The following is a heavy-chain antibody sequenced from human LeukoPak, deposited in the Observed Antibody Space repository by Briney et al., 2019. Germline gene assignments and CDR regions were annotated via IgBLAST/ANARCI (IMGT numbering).Heavy chain of an antibody. D-gene: IGHD2-8*01. J-gene: IGHJ6*02. CDR2: INHSGST. CDR3: ATVNGHKFYYYYGMDV. CDR1: GRSFSGYY. Sequence: SETLSLTCAVYGRSFSGYYWSWIRQPPGKGLEWIGEINHSGSTNYNPSLKSRVTISVDTSKNQISLKLSSVTAADTAVYYCATVNGHKFYYYYGMDVWGQGTTVTVSS. V-gene: IGHV4-34*01.